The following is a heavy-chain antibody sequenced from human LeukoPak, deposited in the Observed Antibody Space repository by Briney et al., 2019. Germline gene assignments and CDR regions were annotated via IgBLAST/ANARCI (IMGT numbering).Heavy chain of an antibody. CDR1: GFTFSSYS. V-gene: IGHV3-48*04. D-gene: IGHD3/OR15-3a*01. Sequence: PGGSLRLSCAASGFTFSSYSMNWVRQAPGKGLEWVSYISSSSSTIYYADSVQGRFTISRDNSKNTLYFQMNSLRAEDTAVYYCARARSGLWAFDIWGQGTMVTVSS. CDR3: ARARSGLWAFDI. J-gene: IGHJ3*02. CDR2: ISSSSSTI.